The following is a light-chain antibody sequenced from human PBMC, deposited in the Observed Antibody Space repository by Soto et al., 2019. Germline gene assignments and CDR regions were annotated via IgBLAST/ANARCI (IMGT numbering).Light chain of an antibody. Sequence: QSVLTQPPSASGTPGRRVTISCSGSSSNIGSNYVYWYQQLPGTVPQLLIYRNSERPSGVPDRFSGSKSGTSASLAISGLRSEDEADYYCAAWDDSLSGVVFGGGTQLTVL. V-gene: IGLV1-47*01. J-gene: IGLJ2*01. CDR3: AAWDDSLSGVV. CDR1: SSNIGSNY. CDR2: RNS.